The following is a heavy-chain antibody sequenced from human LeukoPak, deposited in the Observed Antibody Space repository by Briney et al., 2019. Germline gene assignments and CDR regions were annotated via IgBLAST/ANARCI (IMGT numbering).Heavy chain of an antibody. CDR1: GFTFSSYS. Sequence: PGGSLRLSCAASGFTFSSYSMTWVRQAPGKGLEWVSYISSSSSTIYYADSVKGRFTISRDNAKNSLYLQMNSLRDEDTAVYYCARGWIYYDSREGLSFDIWGQGTMVTVSS. D-gene: IGHD3-22*01. J-gene: IGHJ3*02. V-gene: IGHV3-48*02. CDR3: ARGWIYYDSREGLSFDI. CDR2: ISSSSSTI.